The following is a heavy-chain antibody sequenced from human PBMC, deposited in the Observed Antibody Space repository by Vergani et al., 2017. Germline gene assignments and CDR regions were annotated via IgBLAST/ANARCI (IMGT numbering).Heavy chain of an antibody. CDR1: GFTFSSYG. CDR3: AGVSAANPTYAIFGVVIIPESMAYYFDY. V-gene: IGHV3-30*03. D-gene: IGHD3-3*02. CDR2: ISYDGSNK. Sequence: VQLVESGGGVVQPGRSLRLSCAASGFTFSSYGMHWVRPAPGKGLEWVAVISYDGSNKDYADSVKGRFTISRANSKNALYLQMNSLRSDDTAVYYCAGVSAANPTYAIFGVVIIPESMAYYFDYGGQGTLVTVSS. J-gene: IGHJ4*02.